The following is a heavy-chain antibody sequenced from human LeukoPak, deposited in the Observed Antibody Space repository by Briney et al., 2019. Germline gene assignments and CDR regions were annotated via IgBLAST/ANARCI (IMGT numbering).Heavy chain of an antibody. Sequence: PGGSLRLSCAASGFTFSSYAMGWVRQAPGKGLEWVSAVSGSGGSTYYADSVKGRFTISRDNSKNTLYLQMNSLRAEDTAVYYCAKENDFWSGYLTPKFDPCSQGTLVTVSS. CDR3: AKENDFWSGYLTPKFDP. V-gene: IGHV3-23*01. CDR1: GFTFSSYA. CDR2: VSGSGGST. J-gene: IGHJ5*02. D-gene: IGHD3-3*01.